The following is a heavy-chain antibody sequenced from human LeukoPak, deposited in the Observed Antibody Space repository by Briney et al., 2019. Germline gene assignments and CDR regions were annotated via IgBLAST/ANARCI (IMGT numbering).Heavy chain of an antibody. CDR2: IGGRGGST. V-gene: IGHV3-23*01. CDR1: GFTFANYA. Sequence: PGRSLRLSCAASGFTFANYAMNWVRQAPGKGLEWVSNIGGRGGSTFYADSVKGRFTISRDHSKNTVYLQMNSLRVEDTAVYYCARPNYYDASGYYYFDYWGQGTLVTVSS. D-gene: IGHD3-22*01. CDR3: ARPNYYDASGYYYFDY. J-gene: IGHJ4*02.